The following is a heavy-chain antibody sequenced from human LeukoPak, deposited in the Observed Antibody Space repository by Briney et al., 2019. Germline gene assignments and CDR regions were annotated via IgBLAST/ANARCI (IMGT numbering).Heavy chain of an antibody. D-gene: IGHD3-3*01. CDR1: GGSISSSSYY. Sequence: PSETLSLTCTVSGGSISSSSYYWGWIRQPPGKGLEWIGSIYYSGSTYYNPSLKSRVTISVDTSKNQFSLKLSSVTAADTAVYYCASAFYDFWSGYLAFDIWAKGQWSPSLQ. J-gene: IGHJ3*02. CDR3: ASAFYDFWSGYLAFDI. V-gene: IGHV4-39*01. CDR2: IYYSGST.